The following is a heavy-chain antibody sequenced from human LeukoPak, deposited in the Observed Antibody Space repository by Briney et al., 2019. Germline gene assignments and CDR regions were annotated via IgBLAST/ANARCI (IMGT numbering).Heavy chain of an antibody. CDR3: ARGPAVVVPAHRGYFQH. J-gene: IGHJ1*01. CDR2: INHSGST. CDR1: GGSFSGYY. D-gene: IGHD2-2*01. Sequence: PSETLSLTCAVYGGSFSGYYWSWIRQPPGKGLEWLGEINHSGSTNYNPSLKSRVTISVDTSKNQFSLKLSSVTAADTAVYYCARGPAVVVPAHRGYFQHWGQGTLVTVSS. V-gene: IGHV4-34*01.